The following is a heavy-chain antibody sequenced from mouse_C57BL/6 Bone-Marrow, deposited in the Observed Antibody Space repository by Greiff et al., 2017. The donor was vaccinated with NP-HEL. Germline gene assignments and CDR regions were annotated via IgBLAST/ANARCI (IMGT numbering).Heavy chain of an antibody. CDR1: GFTFSSYA. J-gene: IGHJ3*01. Sequence: EVHLVESGGGLVKPGGSLKLSCAASGFTFSSYAMSWVRQTPEKRLEWVATISDGGSYTYYPDNVKGRFTISRDNAKNNLYLQMSHLKSEDTAMYYCAREQLQARGFAYWGQGTLVTVSA. CDR2: ISDGGSYT. V-gene: IGHV5-4*01. D-gene: IGHD3-2*02. CDR3: AREQLQARGFAY.